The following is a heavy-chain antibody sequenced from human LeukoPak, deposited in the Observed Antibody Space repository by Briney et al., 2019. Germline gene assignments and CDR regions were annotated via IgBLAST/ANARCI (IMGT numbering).Heavy chain of an antibody. V-gene: IGHV3-33*01. J-gene: IGHJ4*02. CDR2: IWYDGSNK. CDR3: ARVSVVVTDSLDY. CDR1: GFTFSSYG. Sequence: GSLRLSCAASGFTFSSYGMHWVRQAPGKGLEWVAVIWYDGSNKYYADSVKGRFTISRDNSKNTLYLQMNSLRAEDTAVYYCARVSVVVTDSLDYWGQGTLVTVSS. D-gene: IGHD2-21*02.